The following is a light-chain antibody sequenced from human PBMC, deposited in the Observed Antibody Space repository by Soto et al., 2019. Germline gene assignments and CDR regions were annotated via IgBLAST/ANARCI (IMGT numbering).Light chain of an antibody. V-gene: IGKV3-15*01. J-gene: IGKJ1*01. CDR1: QSISVN. Sequence: EIVMTQSPATLSVSPGERVTLSCRASQSISVNLAWYQQKPGQAPRLLIYNTVTRATGIPARFSGSSSATDLFLTISGLHSDDSACYFCQQYNDWPQTFGQGTKVEIK. CDR3: QQYNDWPQT. CDR2: NTV.